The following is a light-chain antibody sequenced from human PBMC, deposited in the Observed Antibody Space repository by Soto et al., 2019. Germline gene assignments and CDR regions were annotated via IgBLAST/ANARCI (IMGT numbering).Light chain of an antibody. J-gene: IGLJ1*01. CDR1: SGHTSYA. V-gene: IGLV4-69*01. Sequence: QPVLTQSPSASASLGASVKLTCTLSSGHTSYAIAWHQQQPGKGPRYLMKVNSDGSHIKGDGIPDRFSGSSSGAERYLTISSLQSEDEADYYCQTWGTGIHVFGTGTKLTVL. CDR2: VNSDGSH. CDR3: QTWGTGIHV.